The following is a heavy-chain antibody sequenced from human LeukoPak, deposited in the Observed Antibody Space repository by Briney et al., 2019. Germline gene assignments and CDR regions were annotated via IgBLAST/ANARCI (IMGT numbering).Heavy chain of an antibody. CDR1: GFTFSSYG. V-gene: IGHV3-30*02. CDR2: IWYDGSNK. J-gene: IGHJ3*02. CDR3: ANGGYCSGGSCYRGKAFDI. Sequence: GGFLRLSCAASGFTFSSYGMHWVRQAPGKGLEWVAVIWYDGSNKYYADSVKGRFTISRDNSKNTLYLQMNSLRAEDTAVYYCANGGYCSGGSCYRGKAFDIWGQGTMVTVSS. D-gene: IGHD2-15*01.